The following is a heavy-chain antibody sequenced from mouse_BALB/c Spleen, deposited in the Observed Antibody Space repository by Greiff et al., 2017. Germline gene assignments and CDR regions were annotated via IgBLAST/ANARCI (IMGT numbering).Heavy chain of an antibody. D-gene: IGHD1-1*01. CDR2: SRNKANDYTT. Sequence: EVQVVESGGGLVQPGGSLRLSCATSGFTFSDFYMEWVRQPPGKRLEWIAASRNKANDYTTEYSASVKGRFIVSRDTSQSILYLQMNALRAEDTAIYYCARDAQGGSPYWYFDVWGAGTTVTVSS. J-gene: IGHJ1*01. V-gene: IGHV7-1*02. CDR3: ARDAQGGSPYWYFDV. CDR1: GFTFSDFY.